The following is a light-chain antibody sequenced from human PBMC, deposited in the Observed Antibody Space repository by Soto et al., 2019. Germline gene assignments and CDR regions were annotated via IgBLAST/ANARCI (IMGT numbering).Light chain of an antibody. V-gene: IGKV1-27*01. CDR2: DAS. J-gene: IGKJ1*01. Sequence: DIQMTQSPSSLSASVGDRVTITCRASQGISNFLAWYQQKPGKVPKLLIYDASTLQSGVPSRFSGSGSGTDVTLTISSLQPEDVATYYCQKYNSAPRAFDQGTKVEIK. CDR1: QGISNF. CDR3: QKYNSAPRA.